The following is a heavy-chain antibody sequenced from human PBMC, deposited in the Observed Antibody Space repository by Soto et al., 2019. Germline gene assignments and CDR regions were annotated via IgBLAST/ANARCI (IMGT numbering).Heavy chain of an antibody. Sequence: QVQLVQSGAEVKKPGSSVKVSCKASGGTFSSYAISWVRQAPGQGLEWMGGIIPSCGTANYAQKFQGRVTITADESTSTAYMELSSLRSEDTAVYSCERAVWGRDYYDSSGYYYYYYGMDVWGQGTTVTVSS. CDR2: IIPSCGTA. CDR1: GGTFSSYA. V-gene: IGHV1-69*01. D-gene: IGHD3-22*01. CDR3: ERAVWGRDYYDSSGYYYYYYGMDV. J-gene: IGHJ6*02.